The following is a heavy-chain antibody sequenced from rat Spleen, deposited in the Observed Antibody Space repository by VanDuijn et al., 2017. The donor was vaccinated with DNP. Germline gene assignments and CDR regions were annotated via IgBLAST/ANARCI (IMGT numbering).Heavy chain of an antibody. CDR2: ITNDGGFT. V-gene: IGHV5-20*01. Sequence: EVQLVKSGGGLVQPGRSLTLSCAASGFTFSDHYMAWVRQAPTRGLELVAYITNDGGFTYSGDSVKGRFTISRDNAKSTLYLQMDSLRSEDTATYYCATTVYYAMDAWGQGTSVTVSS. CDR3: ATTVYYAMDA. J-gene: IGHJ4*01. CDR1: GFTFSDHY.